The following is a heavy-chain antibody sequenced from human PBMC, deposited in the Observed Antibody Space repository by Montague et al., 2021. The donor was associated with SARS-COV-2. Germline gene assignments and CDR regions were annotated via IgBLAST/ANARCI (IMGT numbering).Heavy chain of an antibody. Sequence: TLSLTCTVSGGSIRSDNYYWSWIRQHPGKGLEWIGYIHYSGSTDYNPSLNSRVSISVDTSKNQFSLKLRSVTAADTAVYFCARDGTAGDWFDPWGQGTLVTVSS. CDR2: IHYSGST. V-gene: IGHV4-31*03. CDR1: GGSIRSDNYY. J-gene: IGHJ5*02. D-gene: IGHD1-26*01. CDR3: ARDGTAGDWFDP.